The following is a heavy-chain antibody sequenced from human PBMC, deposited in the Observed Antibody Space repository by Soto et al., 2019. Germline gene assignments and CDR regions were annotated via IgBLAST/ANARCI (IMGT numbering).Heavy chain of an antibody. Sequence: SETLSLTCSVSGGSISSYYWSWIRQSPGKGLEWIAYISYSGSTNYNPSLKSRVTISVDTSNNQFSLKLTSVTAADTAVYYCARGWGAYDHFEYWGRGTMVTVSA. J-gene: IGHJ4*02. CDR3: ARGWGAYDHFEY. CDR1: GGSISSYY. D-gene: IGHD3-3*01. CDR2: ISYSGST. V-gene: IGHV4-59*13.